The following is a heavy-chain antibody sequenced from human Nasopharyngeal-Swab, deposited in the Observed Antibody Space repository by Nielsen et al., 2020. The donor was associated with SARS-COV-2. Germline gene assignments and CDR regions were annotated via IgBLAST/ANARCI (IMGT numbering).Heavy chain of an antibody. Sequence: SETLSLTCAVYGGSFSGYYWSWIRQPPGKGLEWIGGINHSGSTNYNPSLKSRVTISVDTSKNQFSLKLSSVTAADTAVYYCARGRCSSTSCRGCSGGSCYYGMDVWGQGTTVTVSS. CDR3: ARGRCSSTSCRGCSGGSCYYGMDV. CDR2: INHSGST. D-gene: IGHD2-2*01. J-gene: IGHJ6*02. CDR1: GGSFSGYY. V-gene: IGHV4-34*01.